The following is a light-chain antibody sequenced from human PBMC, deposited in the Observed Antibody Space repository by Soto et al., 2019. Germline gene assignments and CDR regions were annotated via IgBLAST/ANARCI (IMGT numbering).Light chain of an antibody. CDR1: QSVSSY. CDR2: DAS. CDR3: QQRGRT. Sequence: EIGLTPSPATLSLSAWEKATLSCLASQSVSSYLAWYQQKPGQAPRLLIYDASNRATGIPARFSGSGSGTDFTLTISSLEPEDFAVYYCQQRGRTFGQGTRLEIK. V-gene: IGKV3-11*01. J-gene: IGKJ5*01.